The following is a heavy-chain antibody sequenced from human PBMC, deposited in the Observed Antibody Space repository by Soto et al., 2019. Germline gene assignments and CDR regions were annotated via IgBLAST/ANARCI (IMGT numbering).Heavy chain of an antibody. J-gene: IGHJ4*02. CDR2: INPNSGGT. Sequence: QVQLVQSGAEVKKPGASVKVSCKASGYTFTGYYMHWVRQAPGQGPEWMGGINPNSGGTTYAQKFQGRFTVTGDTSTSTDYMELCSLRSDDTAVYYCARGGSSSLDYWGQGTLVTVSS. V-gene: IGHV1-2*02. CDR1: GYTFTGYY. D-gene: IGHD6-6*01. CDR3: ARGGSSSLDY.